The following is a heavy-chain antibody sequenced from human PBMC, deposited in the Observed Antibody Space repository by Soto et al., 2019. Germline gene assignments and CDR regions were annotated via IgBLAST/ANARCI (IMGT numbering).Heavy chain of an antibody. CDR3: AGQDARATYYYYGVVV. Sequence: ASVKVSCKASAYTFTSYYIHWVRQAPGQGLEWMGIINPSGDSTTYAQKFQGRVTMTSDTSTSTVFMELSSLRSEDTAVYYCAGQDARATYYYYGVVVWGQGTTVTVSS. J-gene: IGHJ6*02. V-gene: IGHV1-46*01. D-gene: IGHD1-26*01. CDR1: AYTFTSYY. CDR2: INPSGDST.